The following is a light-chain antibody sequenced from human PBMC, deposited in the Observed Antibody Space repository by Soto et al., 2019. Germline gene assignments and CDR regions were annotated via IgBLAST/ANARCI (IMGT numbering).Light chain of an antibody. Sequence: QSVLTQPPSVSAAPGQRVSISCSGTSTNIGDNYVSWYQHLPGTAPKLVLYDNDSRPSERPGRCSGSKTGTSATLLITGLQNGEEADYYCGTSYDGLVSYVFGTGTKLTVL. CDR3: GTSYDGLVSYV. CDR1: STNIGDNY. V-gene: IGLV1-51*01. J-gene: IGLJ1*01. CDR2: DND.